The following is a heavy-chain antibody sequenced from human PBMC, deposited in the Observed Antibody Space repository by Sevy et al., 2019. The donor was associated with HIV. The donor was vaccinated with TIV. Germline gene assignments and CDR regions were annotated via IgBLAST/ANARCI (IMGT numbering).Heavy chain of an antibody. CDR1: GFTFSDYY. V-gene: IGHV3-11*06. J-gene: IGHJ3*02. CDR2: ISSSSSYT. CDR3: EREGGLNRVGGICGVGAFDI. D-gene: IGHD3-10*01. Sequence: GGSLRLSCAASGFTFSDYYMSWIRQAPGKGLEWVSYISSSSSYTNYADSVKGRFTISRDNAKNALYLQMNSLRAGDTAVYYCEREGGLNRVGGICGVGAFDIWGQGTMVTVSS.